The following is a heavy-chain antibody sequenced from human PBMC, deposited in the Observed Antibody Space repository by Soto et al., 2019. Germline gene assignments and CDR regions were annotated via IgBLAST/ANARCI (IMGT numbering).Heavy chain of an antibody. CDR3: ARDNYDDYGMDI. CDR2: INSDGSST. V-gene: IGHV3-74*01. CDR1: GFTFSIYW. Sequence: PGGSLRLSCAASGFTFSIYWMHWLRQAPGKGLVAVSRINSDGSSTSYADSVKGRFTISRDNAKNPLYLQMNSMRAEDTAVYYWARDNYDDYGMDIWGQGTKVTVSS. J-gene: IGHJ6*02. D-gene: IGHD3-22*01.